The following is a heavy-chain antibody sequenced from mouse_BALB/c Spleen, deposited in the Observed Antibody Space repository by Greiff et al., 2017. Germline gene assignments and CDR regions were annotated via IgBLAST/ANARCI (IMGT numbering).Heavy chain of an antibody. V-gene: IGHV3-1*02. Sequence: EVQLQESGPDLVKPSQSLSLTCTVTGYSITSGYSWPWIRQFPGNKLEWMGYIHYSGSTNYNPSLKSRISITRDTSKNQFFLQLNSVTTEDTATYYCARFGSTGTAWFAYWGQGTLVTVSA. CDR3: ARFGSTGTAWFAY. J-gene: IGHJ3*01. D-gene: IGHD4-1*02. CDR2: IHYSGST. CDR1: GYSITSGYS.